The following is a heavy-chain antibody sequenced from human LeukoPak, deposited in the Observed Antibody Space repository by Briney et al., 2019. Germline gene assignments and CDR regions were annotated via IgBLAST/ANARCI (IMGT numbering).Heavy chain of an antibody. CDR1: GFTFTYYA. D-gene: IGHD4-17*01. V-gene: IGHV3-33*08. CDR3: AREHTTATSLLDY. CDR2: IWYDGNNK. Sequence: PGGSLRLSCAVSGFTFTYYAMHWVRQAPGKGLEWVAVIWYDGNNKYYADSVKGRFTISRDSSKNTMYLQMNSLRAEDTAVYYCAREHTTATSLLDYWGQGTLVTVSS. J-gene: IGHJ4*02.